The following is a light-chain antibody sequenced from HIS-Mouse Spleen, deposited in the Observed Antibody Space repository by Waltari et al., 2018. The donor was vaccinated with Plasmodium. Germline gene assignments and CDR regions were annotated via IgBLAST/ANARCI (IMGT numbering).Light chain of an antibody. CDR1: AFPNQY. CDR3: YSTDSSGNHRV. J-gene: IGLJ3*02. V-gene: IGLV3-10*01. CDR2: EDS. Sequence: SYDLTQPPSVSVSPGHTARITCSGDAFPNQYAYSYQQQSGQAPVLLIYEDSKRPSGIPERFSGSSSGTMATLTISGAQVEDEADYYCYSTDSSGNHRVFGGGTKLTVL.